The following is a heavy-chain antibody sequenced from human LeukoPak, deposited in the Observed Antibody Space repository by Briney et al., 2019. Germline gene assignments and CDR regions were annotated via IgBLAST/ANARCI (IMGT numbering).Heavy chain of an antibody. J-gene: IGHJ5*02. CDR2: ISYDGSNK. CDR3: ARDHSVVVAGSTVWWLDP. V-gene: IGHV3-30*04. D-gene: IGHD2-15*01. Sequence: PGRSLRLSCAASGFTFSSYAMHWVRQAPGKGLEWVAVISYDGSNKYYADSVKGRFTISRDNSKNTLYLQMNSLRAEDTAVYYCARDHSVVVAGSTVWWLDPWGQGTLVTVSS. CDR1: GFTFSSYA.